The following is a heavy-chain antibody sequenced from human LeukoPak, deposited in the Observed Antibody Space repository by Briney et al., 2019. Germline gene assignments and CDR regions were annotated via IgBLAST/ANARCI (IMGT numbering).Heavy chain of an antibody. J-gene: IGHJ6*03. CDR2: ISYDGSNK. CDR1: GFTFSSYA. V-gene: IGHV3-30*04. D-gene: IGHD1-26*01. Sequence: PGRSLRLSCAASGFTFSSYAMHWVRQAPGKGLEWVAVISYDGSNKYYADSVKGRFTISRDNSKNTLYLQMNSLRAEDTAVYYCARFGIGAKYYYYYMDVWGKGTTVTVSS. CDR3: ARFGIGAKYYYYYMDV.